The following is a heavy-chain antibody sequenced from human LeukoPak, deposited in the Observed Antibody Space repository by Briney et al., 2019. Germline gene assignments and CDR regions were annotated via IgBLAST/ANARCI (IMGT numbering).Heavy chain of an antibody. J-gene: IGHJ4*02. CDR1: GFTFSSYS. D-gene: IGHD3-10*01. V-gene: IGHV3-21*04. CDR2: ISSSSSYI. CDR3: ARVRGSGSYYNADDY. Sequence: GGSLRLSCAVSGFTFSSYSMNWVRQAPGKGLEWVSSISSSSSYIYYADSVKGRFTISRDNAKNSLYLQMNSLRAEDTALYYCARVRGSGSYYNADDYWGQGTLVTVSS.